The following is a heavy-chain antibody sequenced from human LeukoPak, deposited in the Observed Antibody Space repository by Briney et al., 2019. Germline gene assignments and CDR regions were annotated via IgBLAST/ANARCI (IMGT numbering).Heavy chain of an antibody. CDR2: INHSGST. J-gene: IGHJ4*02. V-gene: IGHV4-34*01. D-gene: IGHD3-22*01. CDR1: GGSFSGYY. CDR3: ARDQNYYDSSGGSDY. Sequence: SETQSLTCAVYGGSFSGYYWSWIRQPPGKGLEWIGEINHSGSTNYNPSLKSRVTISVDTSKNQFSLKLSSVTAADTAVYYCARDQNYYDSSGGSDYWGKGTLVTVSS.